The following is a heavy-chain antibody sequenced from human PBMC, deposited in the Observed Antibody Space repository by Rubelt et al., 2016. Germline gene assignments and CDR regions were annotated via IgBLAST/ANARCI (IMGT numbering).Heavy chain of an antibody. CDR1: GGSISSGNW. CDR2: LYTTGNT. J-gene: IGHJ4*02. CDR3: ATGLQAQRSFDY. D-gene: IGHD3-16*01. Sequence: QLQLQESGPGLVKPSETLSLTCSVSGGSISSGNWWSWVRQPPGKGLEWIANLYTTGNTDYNPSLKSRVTMSVDTSKNQFSLKLTSVTAADTAAYYCATGLQAQRSFDYWGQGTLVTVSS. V-gene: IGHV4-4*02.